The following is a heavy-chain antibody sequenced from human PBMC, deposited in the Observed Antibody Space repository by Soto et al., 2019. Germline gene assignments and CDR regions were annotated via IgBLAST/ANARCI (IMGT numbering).Heavy chain of an antibody. Sequence: PGESLKISCKGSGYSFTSYWIGWVRQMPGKGLEWMGIIYPGDSDTRYSPSFQGQVTISADKSISTAYLQWSSLKASDTAMYYCAARRGGCDLDSSGWYFWGQGTLVTVSS. J-gene: IGHJ4*02. CDR1: GYSFTSYW. CDR2: IYPGDSDT. V-gene: IGHV5-51*01. D-gene: IGHD6-19*01. CDR3: AARRGGCDLDSSGWYF.